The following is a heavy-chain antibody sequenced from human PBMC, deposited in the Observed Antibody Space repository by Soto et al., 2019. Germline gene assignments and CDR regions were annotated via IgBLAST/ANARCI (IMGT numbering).Heavy chain of an antibody. CDR3: VREFLATTGFFDY. CDR1: GGSISSGGYY. J-gene: IGHJ4*02. V-gene: IGHV4-31*03. CDR2: IYYSGST. D-gene: IGHD4-17*01. Sequence: QVQLQESGPGLVKPSQTLSLTCTVSGGSISSGGYYWTWIRQHPGKGLEWIGYIYYSGSTYYNPSLTSRPSISVDTSKNQFSLKLSSVTAADTAVYYCVREFLATTGFFDYWGQGTLVTVSS.